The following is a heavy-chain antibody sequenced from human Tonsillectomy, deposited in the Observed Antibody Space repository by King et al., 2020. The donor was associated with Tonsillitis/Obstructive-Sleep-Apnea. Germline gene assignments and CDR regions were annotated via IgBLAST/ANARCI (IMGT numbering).Heavy chain of an antibody. V-gene: IGHV1-2*02. CDR3: ARGDYYAMDV. J-gene: IGHJ6*02. CDR1: GYTFTGYY. Sequence: VQLVESGAEVKKPGASVKVSCTASGYTFTGYYLHWVRQAPGQGLEWMGWINPNSGGTKYAQKFQGRVNMTRDTSNSTAYMELNRLRSDDTAVYYCARGDYYAMDVWGQGTTVTVSS. CDR2: INPNSGGT.